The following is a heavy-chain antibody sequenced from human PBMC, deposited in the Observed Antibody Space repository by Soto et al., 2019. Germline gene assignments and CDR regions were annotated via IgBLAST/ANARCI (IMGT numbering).Heavy chain of an antibody. D-gene: IGHD4-17*01. CDR2: ISPNSVNT. Sequence: ASVKVSCKASGYTFISYGSAWVRQAPGQGLEWMAWISPNSVNTHYAQKFQGRVTVTTETPTNTAYMELRSIRSDDTAVYYCARRPPFSHGNFVTYFFDFWGHGTLVTSSS. V-gene: IGHV1-18*01. J-gene: IGHJ4*01. CDR1: GYTFISYG. CDR3: ARRPPFSHGNFVTYFFDF.